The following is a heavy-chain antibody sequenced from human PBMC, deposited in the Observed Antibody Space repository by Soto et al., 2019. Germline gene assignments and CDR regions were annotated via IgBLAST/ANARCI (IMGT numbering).Heavy chain of an antibody. V-gene: IGHV3-7*01. J-gene: IGHJ4*02. CDR2: INQDGSEK. CDR3: SRSLNS. Sequence: PVGSLTLSCAASGFTFSTYWMDWVRQTPGKGLEWVANINQDGSEKNYVDSVKGRFTISRDNAKNSLYLQMSSLTAEDSALYYCSRSLNSWGQGTLVTVSS. CDR1: GFTFSTYW.